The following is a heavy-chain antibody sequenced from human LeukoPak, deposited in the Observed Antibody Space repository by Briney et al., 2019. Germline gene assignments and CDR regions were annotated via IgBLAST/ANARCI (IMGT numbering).Heavy chain of an antibody. CDR1: VYTFTSYY. D-gene: IGHD5-24*01. Sequence: ASVKVSCKASVYTFTSYYMHWGRQTPEQGLEWMGIINPSGGSTSYAQKFQGRVTMTRDTSTSTVYMELSSLRSEDTAVYYCARDGYNSPSFYWGQGTLVTVSS. CDR3: ARDGYNSPSFY. V-gene: IGHV1-46*01. CDR2: INPSGGST. J-gene: IGHJ4*02.